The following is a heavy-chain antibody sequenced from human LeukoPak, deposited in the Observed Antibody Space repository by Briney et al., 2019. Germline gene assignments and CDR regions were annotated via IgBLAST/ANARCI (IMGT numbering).Heavy chain of an antibody. CDR2: ITWNGGST. CDR1: GFTFDDYG. D-gene: IGHD6-6*01. Sequence: GGSLRLFCAASGFTFDDYGMSWVRQAPGKGLEWVSGITWNGGSTAYADSVKGRFTISRDNAKNALYLQMNRLRDEDTAFYYCARDLWGSSSSQLATFDYWGQGTLVTVSS. V-gene: IGHV3-20*04. J-gene: IGHJ4*02. CDR3: ARDLWGSSSSQLATFDY.